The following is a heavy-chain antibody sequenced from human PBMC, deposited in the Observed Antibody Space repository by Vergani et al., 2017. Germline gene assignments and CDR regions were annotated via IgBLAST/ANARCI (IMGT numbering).Heavy chain of an antibody. CDR3: ARGGFGHDFWSGYRGYWFDP. D-gene: IGHD3-3*01. CDR2: ISPYNDNT. CDR1: GYTFTDYG. Sequence: QVQLVQSGAEVKEPGASVKVSCKASGYTFTDYGFTWVRQVPGQGLEWMGWISPYNDNTNYAQKLQGRVTMTTDTSTSTAYMELRSLRSDDTAVYYCARGGFGHDFWSGYRGYWFDPWGQGTLVTVSS. J-gene: IGHJ5*02. V-gene: IGHV1-18*01.